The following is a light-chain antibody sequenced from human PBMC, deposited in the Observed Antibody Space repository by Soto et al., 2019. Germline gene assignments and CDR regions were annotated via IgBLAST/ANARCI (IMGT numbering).Light chain of an antibody. Sequence: HMSDSPSALSAFVGDTVTITCRASQGISNYLAWYQQKPGRVPTLLIYAASTLRSGVPSRFSGSGSGTDFTLTNSSLQPEDVASYYCQEYKTAPFMFGPGTKVDIK. V-gene: IGKV1-27*01. CDR2: AAS. J-gene: IGKJ3*01. CDR3: QEYKTAPFM. CDR1: QGISNY.